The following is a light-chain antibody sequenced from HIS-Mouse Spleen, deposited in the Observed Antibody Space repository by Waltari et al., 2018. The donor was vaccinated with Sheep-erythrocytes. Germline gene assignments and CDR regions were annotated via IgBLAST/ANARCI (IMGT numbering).Light chain of an antibody. CDR1: SSDVGGYNY. CDR3: SSYAGSNNWV. Sequence: QSALTQPPSASGSPGQSVTISCTGTSSDVGGYNYVSWYQQHPGKAPKLMNYEVSKRPSGVPDRFPGSKSGNPASLTVSWLQAEDEADYYCSSYAGSNNWVFGGGTKLTVL. CDR2: EVS. J-gene: IGLJ3*02. V-gene: IGLV2-8*01.